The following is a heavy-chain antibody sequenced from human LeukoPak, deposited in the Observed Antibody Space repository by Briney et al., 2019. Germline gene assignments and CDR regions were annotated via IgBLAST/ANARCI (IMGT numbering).Heavy chain of an antibody. CDR3: AKVATMIVVVISGSFDI. CDR2: IYSGGST. V-gene: IGHV3-53*01. J-gene: IGHJ3*02. Sequence: PGGSLRLSCAASGFTVSSNYMSWVRQAPGKGLEWVSVIYSGGSTYYADSVKGRFTISRDNSKNTLYLQMNSLRAEDTAVYYCAKVATMIVVVISGSFDIWGQGTMVTVSS. CDR1: GFTVSSNY. D-gene: IGHD3-22*01.